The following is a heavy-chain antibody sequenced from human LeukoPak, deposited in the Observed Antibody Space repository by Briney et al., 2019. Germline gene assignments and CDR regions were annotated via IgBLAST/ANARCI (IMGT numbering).Heavy chain of an antibody. CDR1: GGSISSYY. J-gene: IGHJ5*02. CDR3: ARAPYYGDSSNWFDP. CDR2: IYYSGST. Sequence: SETLSLTCTVSGGSISSYYWSWIRQPPGKGLEWIGYIYYSGSTNYNPSLKSRVTISVDTPKNQFSLKLSSVTAADTAVYYCARAPYYGDSSNWFDPWGQGTLVTVSS. V-gene: IGHV4-59*01. D-gene: IGHD4-17*01.